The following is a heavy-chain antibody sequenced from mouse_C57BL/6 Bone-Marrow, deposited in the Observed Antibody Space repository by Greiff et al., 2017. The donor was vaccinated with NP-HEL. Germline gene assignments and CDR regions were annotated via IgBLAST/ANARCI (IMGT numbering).Heavy chain of an antibody. CDR2: IYPRRGNT. D-gene: IGHD2-1*01. CDR3: ARSTRNLWFAY. V-gene: IGHV1-81*01. CDR1: GYTFTSYG. J-gene: IGHJ3*01. Sequence: VQLQQSGAELARPGASVKLSCKASGYTFTSYGISWVKQRPGQGLEWIGEIYPRRGNTYYNEKFKGKATLTADKSSSTAYMELRSLTSEDSAVYFCARSTRNLWFAYWGQGTLVTVSA.